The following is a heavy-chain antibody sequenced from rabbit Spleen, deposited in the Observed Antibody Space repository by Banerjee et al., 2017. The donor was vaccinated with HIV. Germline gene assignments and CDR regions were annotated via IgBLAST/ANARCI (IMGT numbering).Heavy chain of an antibody. J-gene: IGHJ4*01. CDR2: IDAGSSGTT. CDR3: ARAPYVGYGDGYYFNL. D-gene: IGHD6-1*01. CDR1: GFDFSSHYY. V-gene: IGHV1S45*01. Sequence: QEQLEESGGDLVKPEGSLTLTCKASGFDFSSHYYMCWVRQAPGKGLEWIACIDAGSSGTTYYASWAKGRFTISKTSSTTVTLQLNSLAAADTATYFCARAPYVGYGDGYYFNLWGQGTLVTVS.